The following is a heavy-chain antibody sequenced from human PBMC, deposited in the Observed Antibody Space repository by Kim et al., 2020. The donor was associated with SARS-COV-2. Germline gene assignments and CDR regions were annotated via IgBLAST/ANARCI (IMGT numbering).Heavy chain of an antibody. Sequence: SETLSLTCTVSGGSISSYYWSWIRQPPGKGLEWIGYIYYSGSTNYNPSLKSRVTISVDTSKNQFSLKLSSVTAADTAVYYCARLPYDFWSGYPSAYYGMDVWGQGTTVTVSS. CDR2: IYYSGST. D-gene: IGHD3-3*01. CDR1: GGSISSYY. V-gene: IGHV4-59*01. J-gene: IGHJ6*02. CDR3: ARLPYDFWSGYPSAYYGMDV.